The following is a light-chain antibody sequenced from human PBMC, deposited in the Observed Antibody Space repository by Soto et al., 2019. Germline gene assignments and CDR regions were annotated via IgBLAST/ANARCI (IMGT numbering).Light chain of an antibody. J-gene: IGLJ2*01. CDR1: SSVIGGYNY. CDR2: DVS. Sequence: QSALTQPASVSGSPGQSITISCTGTSSVIGGYNYVSWYQQHPGKAPKLMIYDVSNRPSGVSNRFSGSKSGNTASLTISGLQAEDEADYYCSSYTGSSTYVVFGGGTKVTVL. CDR3: SSYTGSSTYVV. V-gene: IGLV2-14*01.